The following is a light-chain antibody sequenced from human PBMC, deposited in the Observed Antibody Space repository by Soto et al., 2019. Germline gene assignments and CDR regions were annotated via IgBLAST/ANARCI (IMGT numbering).Light chain of an antibody. CDR1: QSISSN. Sequence: SVRPQCNDTLSVSPGEGATLSCRASQSISSNVAWYQQKPGQAPRLLVYGASTRATGVPARFSGSGSGTEFTLIISSLQSEDFAVYYCQQYNAWPRTFGQGTKVDIK. V-gene: IGKV3-15*01. J-gene: IGKJ1*01. CDR3: QQYNAWPRT. CDR2: GAS.